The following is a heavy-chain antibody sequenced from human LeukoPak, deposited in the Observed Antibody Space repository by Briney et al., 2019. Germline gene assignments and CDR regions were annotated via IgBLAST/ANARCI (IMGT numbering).Heavy chain of an antibody. J-gene: IGHJ4*02. Sequence: SETLSLTCTVSGGSISGYYWSWIRQPPGKGLEWIGYIYYSGSTNYNPSLKSRVTISVDTSKNQFSLKLSSVTAADTAVYYCARGEDVVIPGYFDYWGQGTLVTVSS. CDR2: IYYSGST. CDR3: ARGEDVVIPGYFDY. CDR1: GGSISGYY. D-gene: IGHD3-22*01. V-gene: IGHV4-59*01.